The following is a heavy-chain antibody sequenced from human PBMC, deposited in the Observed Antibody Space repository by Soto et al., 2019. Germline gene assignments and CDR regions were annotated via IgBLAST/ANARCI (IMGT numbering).Heavy chain of an antibody. CDR2: IWYDGSNK. CDR3: AGDSAYCGGDCYPRYYFDY. CDR1: GFTFSSYG. D-gene: IGHD2-21*02. Sequence: QVQLVESGGGVVQPGRSLRLSCAASGFTFSSYGMHWVRQAPGKGLEWVAVIWYDGSNKYYADSVKGRFTISRDNSKNALYLQMNSLRAEDTAVYYCAGDSAYCGGDCYPRYYFDYWGQGTLVTVSS. V-gene: IGHV3-33*01. J-gene: IGHJ4*02.